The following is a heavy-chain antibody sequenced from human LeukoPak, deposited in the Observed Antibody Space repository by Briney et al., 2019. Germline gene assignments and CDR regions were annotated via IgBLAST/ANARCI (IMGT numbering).Heavy chain of an antibody. Sequence: GGSLEISGQGSGYRFTTYWIGGARHVPGKDREGRGIMHPSDSDSRYTPSFEGQVTFSSDKSINTIYLQWSSLKASDTATYYCATYSVTAAGGLDVWGQGTTVIVSS. CDR2: MHPSDSDS. D-gene: IGHD2-21*02. J-gene: IGHJ6*02. CDR3: ATYSVTAAGGLDV. CDR1: GYRFTTYW. V-gene: IGHV5-51*01.